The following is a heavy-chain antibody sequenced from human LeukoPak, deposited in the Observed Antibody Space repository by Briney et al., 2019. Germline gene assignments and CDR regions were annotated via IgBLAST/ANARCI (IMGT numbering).Heavy chain of an antibody. V-gene: IGHV4-59*01. D-gene: IGHD1-26*01. CDR3: AGSYD. CDR2: IYYSGST. J-gene: IGHJ4*02. Sequence: PSETLSLTCTVSGGSISSYYWSWIRQPPGKGLEWIGYIYYSGSTNYNPSLKSRVTISVDTSRNQFSLKLSSVTAADTAVYYCAGSYDSGQGTLVTVSS. CDR1: GGSISSYY.